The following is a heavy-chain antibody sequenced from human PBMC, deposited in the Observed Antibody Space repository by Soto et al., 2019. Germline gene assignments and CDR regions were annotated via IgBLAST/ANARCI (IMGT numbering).Heavy chain of an antibody. CDR2: VDHSGRT. Sequence: PSETLSLTCVVSGGSFSGYYWTWIRQAPGKGLEGIGEVDHSGRTSYIPSLMSRVSISVDRSKNQFSLKLSSVTAADTAVYYCARGPPLGYWGQGTLVTVSS. V-gene: IGHV4-34*01. CDR1: GGSFSGYY. J-gene: IGHJ4*02. CDR3: ARGPPLGY.